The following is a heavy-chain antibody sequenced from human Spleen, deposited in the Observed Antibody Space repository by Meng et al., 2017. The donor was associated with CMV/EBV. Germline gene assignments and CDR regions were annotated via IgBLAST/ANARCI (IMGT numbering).Heavy chain of an antibody. CDR2: IIPIFGTA. J-gene: IGHJ4*02. V-gene: IGHV1-69*12. CDR3: ARVVEGGQQLEL. CDR1: GGTFSSYA. Sequence: QVQLVQSGAGVKKPGPSVKVSCKASGGTFSSYAISWVRQAPGQGLEWMGGIIPIFGTANYAQKFQGRVTITADESTSTAYMELSSLRSEDTAVYYCARVVEGGQQLELWGQGTLVTVSS. D-gene: IGHD6-13*01.